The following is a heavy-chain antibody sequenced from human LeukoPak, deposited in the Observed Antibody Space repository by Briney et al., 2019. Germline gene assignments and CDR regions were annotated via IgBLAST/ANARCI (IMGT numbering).Heavy chain of an antibody. CDR3: ARDTFGL. Sequence: GGSLRLSCEASGFTLSNHWMTWVRQAPGKGLEWVATIKQGGSDKFYVDSVKGRFTISGDNAKNSLYLEMNSLRVEDTAVYYCARDTFGLWGQGTLVTVSS. J-gene: IGHJ4*02. CDR1: GFTLSNHW. D-gene: IGHD2/OR15-2a*01. CDR2: IKQGGSDK. V-gene: IGHV3-7*01.